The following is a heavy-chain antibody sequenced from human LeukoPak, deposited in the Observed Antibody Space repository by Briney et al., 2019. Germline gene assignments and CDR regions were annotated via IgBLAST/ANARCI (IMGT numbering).Heavy chain of an antibody. J-gene: IGHJ6*02. CDR1: GYIFPSYY. D-gene: IGHD3-16*01. CDR3: ARGGAPFGMDV. Sequence: ASVTVSCKASGYIFPSYYMHWVRQAPGQGLEWMGIINPSGGSTSYAQKFQGRVTMTRDTSTSTVYMELSSLRSEDTAVYYCARGGAPFGMDVWGQGTTVTVSS. V-gene: IGHV1-46*01. CDR2: INPSGGST.